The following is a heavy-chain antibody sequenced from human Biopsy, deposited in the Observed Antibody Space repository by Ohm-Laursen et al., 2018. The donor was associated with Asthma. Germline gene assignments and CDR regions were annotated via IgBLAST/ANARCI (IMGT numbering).Heavy chain of an antibody. D-gene: IGHD3-10*01. CDR2: ISVYNGDT. CDR1: GYTFSSFG. Sequence: GASVKVSCKASGYTFSSFGISWVRQAPGQGLDWMGWISVYNGDTDYAQKLQGRVTMTTDTSTSTAYMELRGLRSDDTAVYYCARDPGGFDPWGQGTLVTVSS. J-gene: IGHJ5*02. V-gene: IGHV1-18*01. CDR3: ARDPGGFDP.